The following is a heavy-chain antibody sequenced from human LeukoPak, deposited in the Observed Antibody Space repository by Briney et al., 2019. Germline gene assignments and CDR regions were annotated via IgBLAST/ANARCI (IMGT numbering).Heavy chain of an antibody. D-gene: IGHD3-16*01. CDR2: INPNSGGT. V-gene: IGHV1-2*02. CDR3: GRRVSSGGRDY. Sequence: ASVKVSCKASGGTLNSFSITWVRQAPGQGLEWMGWINPNSGGTNYAQKFQGRVTMTRDTSISTAYMELSRLRSDDTAVYYCGRRVSSGGRDYWGQGTLVTVSS. J-gene: IGHJ4*02. CDR1: GGTLNSFS.